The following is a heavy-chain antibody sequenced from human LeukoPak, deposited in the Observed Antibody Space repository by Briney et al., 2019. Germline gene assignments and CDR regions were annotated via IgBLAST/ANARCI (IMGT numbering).Heavy chain of an antibody. CDR3: ARVTGGRYCSTTSCYMRGWFDP. Sequence: SVKVFCKASGGTFSSYAINWVRQAPGQGLEWMGGIIPVFGTSNYAQKFQGRVTITADESTRTAYMELSSLRSEDTAVYYCARVTGGRYCSTTSCYMRGWFDPWGQGALVTVSS. CDR2: IIPVFGTS. D-gene: IGHD2-2*02. CDR1: GGTFSSYA. V-gene: IGHV1-69*13. J-gene: IGHJ5*02.